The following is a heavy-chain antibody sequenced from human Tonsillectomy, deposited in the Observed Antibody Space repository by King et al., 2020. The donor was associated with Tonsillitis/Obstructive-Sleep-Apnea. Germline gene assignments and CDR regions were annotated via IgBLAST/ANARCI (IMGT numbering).Heavy chain of an antibody. CDR1: GFTFSSYW. Sequence: VQLVESGGGLVQPGGSLRLSCAASGFTFSSYWMTWVRQAPGKGLEWVANIKQDGSKKYYVDSVTGRFTISRDNAKNSLYLQMNSLRAEDTAVYYCARVRGCHCYDFWGQGALVTVSS. D-gene: IGHD2-15*01. J-gene: IGHJ4*02. CDR3: ARVRGCHCYDF. V-gene: IGHV3-7*01. CDR2: IKQDGSKK.